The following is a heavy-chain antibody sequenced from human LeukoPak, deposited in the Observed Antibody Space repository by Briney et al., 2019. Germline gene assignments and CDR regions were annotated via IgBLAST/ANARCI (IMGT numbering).Heavy chain of an antibody. J-gene: IGHJ6*04. D-gene: IGHD4-17*01. CDR3: ARSDYGDSYYYYYYGMDV. CDR1: GGSFSGYY. CDR2: INHSGST. Sequence: SETLSLTCAVYGGSFSGYYWSWLRQPPGKGLEWIGEINHSGSTNYNPSLKSRVTISVDTSKNQFSVKLSSVTAADTAVYYCARSDYGDSYYYYYYGMDVWGKGTTVTVSS. V-gene: IGHV4-34*01.